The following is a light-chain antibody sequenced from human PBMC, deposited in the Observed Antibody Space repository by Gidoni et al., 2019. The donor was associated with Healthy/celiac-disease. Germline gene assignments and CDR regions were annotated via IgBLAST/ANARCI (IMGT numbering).Light chain of an antibody. V-gene: IGKV3-11*01. J-gene: IGKJ1*01. CDR2: DAS. CDR3: QKRSTWRT. Sequence: EIELTQSAATLSLSPGERATLSCRASQSGSSYLAWYQQPPGQTHMLLIYDASNRATGISAWFSGSGSATYSPLTISRLATEYFAFYYRQKRSTWRTFXQXTKVEIK. CDR1: QSGSSY.